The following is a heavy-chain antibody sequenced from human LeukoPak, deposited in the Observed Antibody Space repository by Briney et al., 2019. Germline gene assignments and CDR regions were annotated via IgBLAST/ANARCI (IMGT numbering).Heavy chain of an antibody. J-gene: IGHJ3*02. CDR2: INPNSGDT. V-gene: IGHV1-2*02. D-gene: IGHD3-22*01. CDR3: ARIMNYFDSSGYTPEGAFDI. CDR1: GYTFTGYY. Sequence: ASVKVSCKASGYTFTGYYMHWVRQALGQGLEWMGWINPNSGDTNYAQKLQGRVTMTRDTSVGTAYMELSRLRYDDTAVYYCARIMNYFDSSGYTPEGAFDIWGQGTMVTVSS.